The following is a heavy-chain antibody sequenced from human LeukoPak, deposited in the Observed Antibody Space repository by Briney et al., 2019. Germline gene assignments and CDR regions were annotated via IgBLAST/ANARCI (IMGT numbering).Heavy chain of an antibody. Sequence: GGSLRLSCVASGFTFDDYAMHWVRQAPGKGLEWVSGISWNSGSIGYADSVTGRFTISRDNSKNTVYLQMSSLSAEDTALYYCGRSDGYCAGGSCSPDYWGQGTLVTVSS. V-gene: IGHV3-9*01. CDR1: GFTFDDYA. CDR3: GRSDGYCAGGSCSPDY. J-gene: IGHJ4*02. CDR2: ISWNSGSI. D-gene: IGHD2-8*02.